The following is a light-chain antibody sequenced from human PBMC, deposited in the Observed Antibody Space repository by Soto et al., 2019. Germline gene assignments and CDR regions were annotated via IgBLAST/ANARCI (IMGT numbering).Light chain of an antibody. CDR2: GAS. CDR1: ESVSSK. CDR3: QQYNSWLWT. Sequence: EVVMTPSPATLSVSPGERATFSCRASESVSSKLAWYQQKPGQAPRLLIYGASTRATGIPARFSGSGSGTEFTLTISSLQSEDSAVYYCQQYNSWLWTFGQGTKVDIK. V-gene: IGKV3-15*01. J-gene: IGKJ1*01.